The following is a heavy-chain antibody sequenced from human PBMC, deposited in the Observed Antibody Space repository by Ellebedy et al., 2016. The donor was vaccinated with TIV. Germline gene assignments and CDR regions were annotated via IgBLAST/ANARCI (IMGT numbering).Heavy chain of an antibody. Sequence: AASVKVSCKASGYTFTSYYMHWVRQAPGQGLEWMGIINPSGGSTSYAQKFQGRVTMTRDTSTSTVYMELSSLRPEDTAVYYCARGKTAIHSFSTAPDYWGQGTLVTVSS. CDR2: INPSGGST. J-gene: IGHJ4*02. CDR1: GYTFTSYY. CDR3: ARGKTAIHSFSTAPDY. D-gene: IGHD2-2*02. V-gene: IGHV1-46*01.